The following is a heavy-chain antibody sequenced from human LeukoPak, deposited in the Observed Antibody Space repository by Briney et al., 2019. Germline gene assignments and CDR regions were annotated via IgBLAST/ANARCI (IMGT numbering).Heavy chain of an antibody. CDR2: ISPSGGST. D-gene: IGHD6-13*01. J-gene: IGHJ6*03. Sequence: ASVKVSCKAFGYTFTGYWMHWVRQAPGQGPEWMGVISPSGGSTIYAQKFKGRVTLTRDMSTSTDYLELSSLRSEDTAVYYCARDWVAAGGDYMDVWGKGTTVTISS. CDR3: ARDWVAAGGDYMDV. V-gene: IGHV1-46*01. CDR1: GYTFTGYW.